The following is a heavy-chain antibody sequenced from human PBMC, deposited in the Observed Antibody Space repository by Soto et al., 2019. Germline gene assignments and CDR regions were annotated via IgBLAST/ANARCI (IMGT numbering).Heavy chain of an antibody. CDR1: GGSISNGGYY. CDR3: ATVGLVRGVFDY. CDR2: IYYSGRT. J-gene: IGHJ4*02. V-gene: IGHV4-31*03. Sequence: QVQLQESGPGLVKPSQTLSLTCTVSGGSISNGGYYWSWLRQHPGKGLEWIGYIYYSGRTYYNPSLKIRVTISVDTSKNQFSLKLTSVTAADTAVYSCATVGLVRGVFDYWGQGTLVTVSS. D-gene: IGHD3-10*01.